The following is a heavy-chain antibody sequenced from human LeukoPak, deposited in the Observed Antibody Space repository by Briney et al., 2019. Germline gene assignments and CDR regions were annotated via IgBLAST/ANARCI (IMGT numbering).Heavy chain of an antibody. J-gene: IGHJ5*02. V-gene: IGHV4-4*07. CDR1: GGSISSYY. CDR3: ARDGEYQLLYNWFDP. D-gene: IGHD2-2*01. CDR2: IYTSGST. Sequence: SETLSLTCTVSGGSISSYYWSWIRQPAGKGMEWIGRIYTSGSTNYNPSLKSRVTMSVDTSKNQFSLKLSSVTAADTAVYYCARDGEYQLLYNWFDPWGQGTLVTVSP.